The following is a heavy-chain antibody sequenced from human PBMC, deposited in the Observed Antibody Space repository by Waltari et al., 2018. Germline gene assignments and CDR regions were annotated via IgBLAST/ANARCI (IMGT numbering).Heavy chain of an antibody. CDR3: ARDTPGDGIDY. Sequence: EVQLVESGGGLVQPGGSLRLSCAASGCTFSNYWMHWVRQVPEKGLMWVSHVNSDGNSPSYADSVKGRFTISRDNAKNTVYLQMNSLRAEDTAVYYCARDTPGDGIDYWGQGTLVTVSS. J-gene: IGHJ4*02. CDR2: VNSDGNSP. CDR1: GCTFSNYW. D-gene: IGHD7-27*01. V-gene: IGHV3-74*01.